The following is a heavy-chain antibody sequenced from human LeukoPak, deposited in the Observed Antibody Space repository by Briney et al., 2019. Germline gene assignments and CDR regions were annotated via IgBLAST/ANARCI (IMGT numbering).Heavy chain of an antibody. Sequence: GRSLRLFCGASGFTFSNYAMSWVRQSPGEGLEWVSMVIGSVASTFYADSVKGRFTISRDNSKNTLYLQMNSLRAEDTAVYYCAKGGYDYIEVGYFDYWCPGTLVTVS. D-gene: IGHD5-12*01. CDR1: GFTFSNYA. CDR3: AKGGYDYIEVGYFDY. V-gene: IGHV3-23*01. J-gene: IGHJ4*02. CDR2: VIGSVAST.